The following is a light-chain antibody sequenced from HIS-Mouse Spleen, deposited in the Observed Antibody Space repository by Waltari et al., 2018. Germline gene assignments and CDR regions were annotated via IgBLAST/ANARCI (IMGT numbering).Light chain of an antibody. CDR3: SSYTSSSTLV. V-gene: IGLV2-14*03. Sequence: QSALTQPASVSGPPGQSITISCTGTSSDVGGYNYVSWYQQHPGKAPKLMIYDVSNRPPWGSKPFSGSKSGNTASLTISGLQAEDEADYYCSSYTSSSTLVFGGGTKLTVL. CDR2: DVS. J-gene: IGLJ3*02. CDR1: SSDVGGYNY.